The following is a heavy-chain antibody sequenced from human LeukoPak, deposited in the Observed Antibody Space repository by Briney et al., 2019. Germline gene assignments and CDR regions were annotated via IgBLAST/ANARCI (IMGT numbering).Heavy chain of an antibody. CDR3: ARGAVIGIAAAGGYDY. Sequence: SVKVSCKASGGTFSSYAISWVRQAPGQGLEWMGGIIPIFGTANYAQKFQGRVTITADESTSTAYMELSSLRSEDTAVYYCARGAVIGIAAAGGYDYWGQGTLVTVSS. J-gene: IGHJ4*02. V-gene: IGHV1-69*13. CDR1: GGTFSSYA. CDR2: IIPIFGTA. D-gene: IGHD6-13*01.